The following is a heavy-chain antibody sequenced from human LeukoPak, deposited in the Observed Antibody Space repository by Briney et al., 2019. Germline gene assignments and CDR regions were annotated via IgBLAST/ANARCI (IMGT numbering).Heavy chain of an antibody. V-gene: IGHV5-51*01. CDR2: IYPDDSDT. CDR3: GRGGYYGSGRGWFDP. D-gene: IGHD3-10*01. Sequence: GESLKISCKGSGYSFTSFWIGWVPQMPGKGLEWMGIIYPDDSDTRYSPSFQAQVTISVDKSISTAYLQWSSLRAADTAMYYGGRGGYYGSGRGWFDPWGQGTLVTVSS. J-gene: IGHJ5*02. CDR1: GYSFTSFW.